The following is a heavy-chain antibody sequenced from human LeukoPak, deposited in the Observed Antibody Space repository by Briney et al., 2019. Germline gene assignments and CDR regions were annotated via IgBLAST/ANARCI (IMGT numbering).Heavy chain of an antibody. CDR1: GDSVSSNSVT. V-gene: IGHV6-1*01. Sequence: SQTLSLTCAISGDSVSSNSVTWNWIRQSPSRGLEWLGRTYYRSTWYNDYAVSVRGRITVNPDTSKNQFSLHLNSVTPEDTAVYYCARRPTQYDCFDPWGQGILVTVSS. CDR3: ARRPTQYDCFDP. D-gene: IGHD2-2*01. J-gene: IGHJ5*02. CDR2: TYYRSTWYN.